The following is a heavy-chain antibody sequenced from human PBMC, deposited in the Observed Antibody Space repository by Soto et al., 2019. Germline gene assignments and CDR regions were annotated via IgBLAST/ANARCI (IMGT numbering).Heavy chain of an antibody. CDR1: GDTISTGGYS. V-gene: IGHV4-30-2*01. J-gene: IGHJ5*02. CDR3: ARETYGDNIGYFVP. D-gene: IGHD4-17*01. Sequence: QLPLQESCSRLVKSSETLSLTCAVYGDTISTGGYSWAWILQPPGTPLEWIGHTYHSGNPYYNPSLKSRFIIAVDKYKNQVSLKLSSVTAADTSVYYFARETYGDNIGYFVPWGPGALVSGSS. CDR2: TYHSGNP.